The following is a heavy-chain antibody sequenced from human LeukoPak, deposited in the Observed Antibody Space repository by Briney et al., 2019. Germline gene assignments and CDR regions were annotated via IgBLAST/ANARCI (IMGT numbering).Heavy chain of an antibody. D-gene: IGHD3-10*01. CDR2: IIPNSDGR. V-gene: IGHV1-2*02. J-gene: IGHJ6*03. CDR1: GYTFTGYY. Sequence: ASVKVSCKASGYTFTGYYIHWVRQAPGQGLEWMGWIIPNSDGRHYAQQIQGRVTMTRDTSINTAYMKLSGLKSDDTAVYYCARAQGINYMDIWGKGTTVTVSS. CDR3: ARAQGINYMDI.